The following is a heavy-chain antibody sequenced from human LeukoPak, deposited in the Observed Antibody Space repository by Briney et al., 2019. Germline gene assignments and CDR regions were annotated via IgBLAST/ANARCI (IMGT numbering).Heavy chain of an antibody. V-gene: IGHV3-15*01. CDR1: GFSLSSNW. D-gene: IGHD1-7*01. CDR2: IKSKTDGGTT. CDR3: TTAGELRYKY. Sequence: GGSLRLSCAASGFSLSSNWMSWVRQAPGKGLEWVGRIKSKTDGGTTDYAAPFKGKFTISRDDSRNTLSLQMNSLIIEDSAVYYCTTAGELRYKYWGQGTLVTVSS. J-gene: IGHJ4*02.